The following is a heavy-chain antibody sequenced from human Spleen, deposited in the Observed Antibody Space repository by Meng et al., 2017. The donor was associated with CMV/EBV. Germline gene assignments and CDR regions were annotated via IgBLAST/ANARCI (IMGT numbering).Heavy chain of an antibody. CDR1: GFTFTTYS. CDR3: ARDRGVTMIVVVTARDYGMDV. Sequence: GGSLRLSCAASGFTFTTYSMHWVRQAPGKGLEWVSSISSSSRSIYYADSVKGRFTISRDNAKNSLYLQMNSLRAEDTAMYYCARDRGVTMIVVVTARDYGMDVWGQGTTVTVSS. CDR2: ISSSSRSI. J-gene: IGHJ6*02. D-gene: IGHD3-22*01. V-gene: IGHV3-21*01.